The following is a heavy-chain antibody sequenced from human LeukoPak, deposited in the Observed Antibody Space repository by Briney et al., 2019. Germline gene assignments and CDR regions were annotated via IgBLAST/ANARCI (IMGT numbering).Heavy chain of an antibody. CDR3: ARAASIVGATRGEWFDP. J-gene: IGHJ5*02. CDR1: GYTFTGYY. Sequence: GASVKLSCTASGYTFTGYYMHWVRQAPGQGLEWRGWINPNSGGTNYAQKFQGRVTMTRDTSISTAYMELSRLRSDDTAVYYCARAASIVGATRGEWFDPWGQGTLVTVSS. CDR2: INPNSGGT. V-gene: IGHV1-2*02. D-gene: IGHD1-26*01.